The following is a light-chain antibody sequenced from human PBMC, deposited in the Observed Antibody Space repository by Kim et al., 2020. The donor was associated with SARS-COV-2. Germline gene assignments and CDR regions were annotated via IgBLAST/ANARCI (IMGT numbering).Light chain of an antibody. J-gene: IGLJ3*02. V-gene: IGLV3-9*01. CDR2: RDK. Sequence: VARGRTARITGRGNNMGSHNVHGYQRRPGQAPVLVIYRDKNRPSGIPERFSGSNSGNTATLTISRVQVGDEADYYGQVWASSTGVFGGGTQLTVL. CDR3: QVWASSTGV. CDR1: NMGSHN.